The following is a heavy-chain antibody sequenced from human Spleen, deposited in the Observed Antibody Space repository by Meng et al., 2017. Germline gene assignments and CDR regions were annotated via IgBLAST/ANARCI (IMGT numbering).Heavy chain of an antibody. V-gene: IGHV1-2*06. CDR3: ARDEDISAAGKLFGDY. D-gene: IGHD6-25*01. CDR2: INPKSGDT. J-gene: IGHJ4*02. CDR1: GSRFPDTW. Sequence: QGQRVQAGAGVKKPGASVKVSCKASGSRFPDTWLHWVRRAPGQGLEWMGRINPKSGDTHYAQKFQARVTMTGDTSISTAYMELSGLRSDDTAMYYCARDEDISAAGKLFGDYWGQGTLVTVSS.